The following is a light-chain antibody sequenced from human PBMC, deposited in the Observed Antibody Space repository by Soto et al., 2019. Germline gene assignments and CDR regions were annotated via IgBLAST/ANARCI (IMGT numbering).Light chain of an antibody. CDR3: QVWDSSSDHVV. Sequence: SYELAQPPSVSVAPGQTARITCGGDNIESASVQWYQQKPGQAPVLVLYDDSHRPSGIPERFSGSSSGSTAALTISRVEAGDEADYYCQVWDSSSDHVVFGGGTKVTVL. CDR1: NIESAS. J-gene: IGLJ2*01. V-gene: IGLV3-21*02. CDR2: DDS.